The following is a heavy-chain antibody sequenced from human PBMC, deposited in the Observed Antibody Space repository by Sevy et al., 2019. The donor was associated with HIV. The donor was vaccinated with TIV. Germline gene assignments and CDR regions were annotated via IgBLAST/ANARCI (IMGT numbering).Heavy chain of an antibody. CDR2: ISGSDGTT. V-gene: IGHV3-11*01. CDR3: ARDHVKDGDLGDYYYYAMDV. CDR1: GFTFSDYY. D-gene: IGHD4-17*01. J-gene: IGHJ6*02. Sequence: GGSLRLSCAASGFTFSDYYMSWIRQAPGKGLEWISDISGSDGTTYYAHSVKGRFTISRDNAKNSLYLQMNSLRAEDTAVYYCARDHVKDGDLGDYYYYAMDVWGQGTTVTVSS.